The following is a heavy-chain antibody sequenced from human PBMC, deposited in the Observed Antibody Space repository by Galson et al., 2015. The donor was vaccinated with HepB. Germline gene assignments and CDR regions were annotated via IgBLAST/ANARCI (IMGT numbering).Heavy chain of an antibody. J-gene: IGHJ3*02. CDR2: IYWDYDK. Sequence: PALVKPTQTLTLTCTFSGFSLSTSGVGVGWVRQPPGKALEWLALIYWDYDKRSSPSLKSRLTITKDTSKNQVVLTMANMDPVDTGTYYCTHSGGSAIYYGARASDIWGHGTTVPVAS. D-gene: IGHD3-10*01. V-gene: IGHV2-5*02. CDR1: GFSLSTSGVG. CDR3: THSGGSAIYYGARASDI.